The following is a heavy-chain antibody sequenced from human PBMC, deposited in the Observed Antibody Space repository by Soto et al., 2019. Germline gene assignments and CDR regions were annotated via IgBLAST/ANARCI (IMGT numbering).Heavy chain of an antibody. V-gene: IGHV1-18*04. Sequence: ASVKVSCKASGYTFTSYGISWVRQAPGQGLEWMGWIGAYNGNTNYAQKLQGRVTMTTDTSTSTAYMELRSLRSDDTAVYYCARDLYGSGDSDAFDIWGQGTMVTVSS. CDR3: ARDLYGSGDSDAFDI. CDR1: GYTFTSYG. J-gene: IGHJ3*02. D-gene: IGHD3-10*01. CDR2: IGAYNGNT.